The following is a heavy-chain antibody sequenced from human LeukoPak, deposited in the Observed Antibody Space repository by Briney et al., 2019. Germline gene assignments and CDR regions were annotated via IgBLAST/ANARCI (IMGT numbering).Heavy chain of an antibody. CDR2: ISYDGSNK. Sequence: LSCAAXGFTFSSYAMHWVRQAPGKGLEWVAVISYDGSNKYYADSVKGRFTISRDNSKNTLYLQMNSLRAEDTAVYYCARDIDPTGLVPAAMPGYWGQGTLVTVSS. D-gene: IGHD2-2*01. J-gene: IGHJ4*02. CDR1: GFTFSSYA. V-gene: IGHV3-30*04. CDR3: ARDIDPTGLVPAAMPGY.